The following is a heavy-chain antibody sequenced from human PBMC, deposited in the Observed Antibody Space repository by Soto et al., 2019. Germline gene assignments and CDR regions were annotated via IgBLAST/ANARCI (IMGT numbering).Heavy chain of an antibody. CDR2: IYWDDDK. V-gene: IGHV2-5*02. Sequence: QITLKESGPTLVKPTQTLTLTCTFSGFSLSTSGVSVGWIRQPPGKALEWLAVIYWDDDKRYSPSLESRLTITKDTSKNQVVLTMTSMDPVDTATYYCAHGGLWFGESKQYFYYGMDVWGQGTTVTVSS. D-gene: IGHD3-10*01. CDR1: GFSLSTSGVS. CDR3: AHGGLWFGESKQYFYYGMDV. J-gene: IGHJ6*02.